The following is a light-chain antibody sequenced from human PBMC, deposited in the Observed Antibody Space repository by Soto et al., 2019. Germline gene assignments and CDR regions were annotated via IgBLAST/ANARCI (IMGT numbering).Light chain of an antibody. CDR1: QSISSW. V-gene: IGKV1-5*01. CDR2: DAS. Sequence: DTQMTPSPSTPSASVGDRVTITCRASQSISSWLAWYQQKPGKAPKLLIYDASSLESGVPSRFSGSGSGTEFTLTISSLQPDDFATYYCQQYNSYSWTFGQGTKV. J-gene: IGKJ1*01. CDR3: QQYNSYSWT.